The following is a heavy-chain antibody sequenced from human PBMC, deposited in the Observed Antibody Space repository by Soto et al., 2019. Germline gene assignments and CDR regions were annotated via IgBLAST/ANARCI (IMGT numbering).Heavy chain of an antibody. D-gene: IGHD3-10*01. CDR3: AREEGYYGSGSYYNYYYYGMDV. J-gene: IGHJ6*02. CDR1: GFTFSSYW. Sequence: GGSLRLSCAASGFTFSSYWMHWVRQAPGKGLVWVSRINSDGSSTSYADSVKGRFTISRDNAKNTLYLQMNSLRAEDTAVYYCAREEGYYGSGSYYNYYYYGMDVWGQGTTVTVSS. V-gene: IGHV3-74*01. CDR2: INSDGSST.